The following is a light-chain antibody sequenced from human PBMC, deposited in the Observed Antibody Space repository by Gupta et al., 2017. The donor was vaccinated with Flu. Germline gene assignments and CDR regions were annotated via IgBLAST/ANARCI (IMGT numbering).Light chain of an antibody. CDR3: HQYCNIPYS. CDR2: WTS. Sequence: DIVMSQSPDSLAVSLGERATINCKSSQSILYSSNNKNCLAWYQQKPGQSPKLLMYWTSTRESGVPDRFSGSGSGTDFTLAISSLQAEDVAVYYCHQYCNIPYSFGQGTKVEI. J-gene: IGKJ2*03. CDR1: QSILYSSNNKNC. V-gene: IGKV4-1*01.